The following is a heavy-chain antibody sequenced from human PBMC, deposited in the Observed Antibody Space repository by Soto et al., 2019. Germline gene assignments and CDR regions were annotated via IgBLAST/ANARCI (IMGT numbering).Heavy chain of an antibody. CDR3: ASDPRIVTHYLDY. Sequence: SETLSLTCAVSGYSVSSGYYWGFIRQPPGKGLECIGSIYHSGSTYYNPSLKRRAILSVDTSKNQSSLLLTSVTAADAAVYYAASDPRIVTHYLDYWGQGTLVTVSS. CDR2: IYHSGST. J-gene: IGHJ4*02. V-gene: IGHV4-38-2*01. CDR1: GYSVSSGYY. D-gene: IGHD1-26*01.